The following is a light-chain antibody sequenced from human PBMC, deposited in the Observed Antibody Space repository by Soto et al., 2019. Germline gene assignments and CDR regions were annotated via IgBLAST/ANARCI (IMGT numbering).Light chain of an antibody. CDR1: QGISSY. CDR3: QQYYSYSRT. Sequence: ALRMTQSPSSLSASTGDRVTITCRASQGISSYLAWYQQKPGKAPKLLIYAASTLQSGVPSRFSGSGSGTDFTLTISCLQSEDFATYYCQQYYSYSRTFGQGTKVEIK. V-gene: IGKV1-8*01. CDR2: AAS. J-gene: IGKJ1*01.